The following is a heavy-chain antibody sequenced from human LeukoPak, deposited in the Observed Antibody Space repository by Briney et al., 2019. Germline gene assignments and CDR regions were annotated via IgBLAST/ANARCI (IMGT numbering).Heavy chain of an antibody. CDR1: GGSISSYY. D-gene: IGHD6-6*01. Sequence: SETLSLTCTVSGGSISSYYWSWIRQPPGKGLEWIGRIYTSGSTNYNPSLKSRVTMSVDTSKNQFSLKLSSVTAADTAVYYCAREIEYSSSYFDYWGQGTLVTVSS. V-gene: IGHV4-4*07. CDR2: IYTSGST. J-gene: IGHJ4*02. CDR3: AREIEYSSSYFDY.